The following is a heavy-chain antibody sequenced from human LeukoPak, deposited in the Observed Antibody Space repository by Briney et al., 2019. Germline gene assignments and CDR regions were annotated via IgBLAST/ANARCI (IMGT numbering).Heavy chain of an antibody. CDR3: ARETEGLNILRGLRMYYLYMDV. CDR2: IVPILSTT. Sequence: SVKVSCKASGGTFSSYGISWVRQAPGQGLEWMGGIVPILSTTNHAQKFQGRVTITADDSTSTAYMELSSLRSEDTAVYYCARETEGLNILRGLRMYYLYMDVWGKGTTVTISS. D-gene: IGHD3-10*01. V-gene: IGHV1-69*13. J-gene: IGHJ6*03. CDR1: GGTFSSYG.